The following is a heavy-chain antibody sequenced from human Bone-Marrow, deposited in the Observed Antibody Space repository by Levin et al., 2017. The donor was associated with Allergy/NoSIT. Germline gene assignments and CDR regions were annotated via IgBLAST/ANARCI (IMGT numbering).Heavy chain of an antibody. D-gene: IGHD3-3*01. CDR3: ASSQGLRFSNWFDP. CDR2: ISSSSSYI. V-gene: IGHV3-21*01. CDR1: GFTFSSYS. J-gene: IGHJ5*02. Sequence: PSETLSLTCAASGFTFSSYSMNWVRQAPGKGLEWVSSISSSSSYIYYADSVKGRFTISRDNAKNSLYLQMNSLRAEDTAVYYCASSQGLRFSNWFDPWGQGTLVTVSS.